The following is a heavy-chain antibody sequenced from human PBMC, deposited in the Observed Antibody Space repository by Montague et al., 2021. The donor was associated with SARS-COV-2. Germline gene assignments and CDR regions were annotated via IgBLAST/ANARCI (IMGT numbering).Heavy chain of an antibody. J-gene: IGHJ6*03. CDR1: GGSFSGYY. CDR3: ARDRRGMAVAGRAYYYYYMDV. D-gene: IGHD6-19*01. Sequence: SETLSLTCTVSGGSFSGYYWSWIRQPPGQGLEWNGEINHSGSTNYNPSLKSRVTISVDTSKTQFSLKLSSVTAADTAVYYCARDRRGMAVAGRAYYYYYMDVWGKGTTVTVSS. V-gene: IGHV4-34*01. CDR2: INHSGST.